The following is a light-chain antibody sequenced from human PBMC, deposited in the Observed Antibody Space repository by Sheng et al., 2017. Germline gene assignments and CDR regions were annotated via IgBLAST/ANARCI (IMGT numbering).Light chain of an antibody. V-gene: IGLV2-23*02. Sequence: QSALTQPASMSGSPGQSITISCTGTSSDVGSYNLVSWYQQHPGKAPKNIIYDVSKRPSGVSNRFSGSKSGNTASLTISGLQAEDEADYYCCSYAFSAIVFGTGTKVTVL. J-gene: IGLJ1*01. CDR3: CSYAFSAIV. CDR1: SSDVGSYNL. CDR2: DVS.